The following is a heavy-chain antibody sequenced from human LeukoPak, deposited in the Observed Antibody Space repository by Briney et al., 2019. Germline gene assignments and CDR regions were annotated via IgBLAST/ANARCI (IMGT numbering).Heavy chain of an antibody. V-gene: IGHV3-23*01. CDR3: AKRGKYCGSYNCWSGFDS. Sequence: PGGSLRLSCAASGFTFSSFPMSWVRQAQGEGMECDSSITNSGDRTYYADSVKGRFTISRDNSKNTLYLQMNSLRVEDTALYYCAKRGKYCGSYNCWSGFDSWGQGTLVTVSS. D-gene: IGHD2-2*01. CDR2: ITNSGDRT. CDR1: GFTFSSFP. J-gene: IGHJ4*02.